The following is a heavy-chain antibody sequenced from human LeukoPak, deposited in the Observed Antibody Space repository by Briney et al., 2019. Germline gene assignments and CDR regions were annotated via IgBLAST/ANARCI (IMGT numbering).Heavy chain of an antibody. Sequence: SETLSLTCTLSGGSISSYFWTWIRQPPGKGLEWIGYIYYSGSTNYNPSLKSRVTISLDTSKNQFSLRLTSVTAAATAVYYCARSAWGYAFDIWGQGTMVTVSS. CDR1: GGSISSYF. V-gene: IGHV4-59*01. J-gene: IGHJ3*02. CDR3: ARSAWGYAFDI. CDR2: IYYSGST. D-gene: IGHD3-16*01.